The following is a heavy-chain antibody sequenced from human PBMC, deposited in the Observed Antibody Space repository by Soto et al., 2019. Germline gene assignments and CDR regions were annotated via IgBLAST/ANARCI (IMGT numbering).Heavy chain of an antibody. V-gene: IGHV3-30*18. J-gene: IGHJ4*02. CDR3: AKLPPRDGDYGVLDY. CDR1: GFTFSSYG. CDR2: ISYDGSNK. Sequence: QVQLVESGGGVVQPGRSLRLSCAASGFTFSSYGMHWVRQAPGKGLEWVAVISYDGSNKYYADSVKGRFTISRDNSKNTLYLQLNSLRAEDTGVYYCAKLPPRDGDYGVLDYWGQGTLVTVSS. D-gene: IGHD4-17*01.